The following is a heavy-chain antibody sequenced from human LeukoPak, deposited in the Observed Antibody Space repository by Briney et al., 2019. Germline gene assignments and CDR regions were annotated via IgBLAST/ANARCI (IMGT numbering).Heavy chain of an antibody. Sequence: GGSLRLSCAASGFTVSSNYMSWVRQAPGKGLEWVSVIYSGGSTYYADSVKGRFTISRDNSKNTLYLQMNSLRAEDTAVYYCAKDPIVVVPAAATDAFDIWGQGTMVTVSS. CDR1: GFTVSSNY. CDR2: IYSGGST. D-gene: IGHD2-2*01. CDR3: AKDPIVVVPAAATDAFDI. J-gene: IGHJ3*02. V-gene: IGHV3-53*01.